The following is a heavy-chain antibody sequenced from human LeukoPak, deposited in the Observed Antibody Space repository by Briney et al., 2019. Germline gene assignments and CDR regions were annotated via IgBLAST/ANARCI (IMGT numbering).Heavy chain of an antibody. Sequence: SGPTLVNPTQTLTLTCTFSGFSLSTSGMCVSWIRQPPGKALEWLALIDWDDDKYYSTSLKTRLTISKDTSKNQVVLTKTNMDPVDTATYYCARSQAPYYYDSSGLDYWGQGTLVTVSS. CDR3: ARSQAPYYYDSSGLDY. CDR1: GFSLSTSGMC. V-gene: IGHV2-70*01. J-gene: IGHJ4*02. CDR2: IDWDDDK. D-gene: IGHD3-22*01.